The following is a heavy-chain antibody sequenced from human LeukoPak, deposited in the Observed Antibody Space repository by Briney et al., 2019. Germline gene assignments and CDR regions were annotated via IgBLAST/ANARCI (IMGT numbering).Heavy chain of an antibody. Sequence: GGSLRLSCGASGFTLSNYAMNWVRQAPGKGLEWVSGISNSGGSAYYADSVKGRFTISRDNSRSTLYLQMNSLRAEDTAVYYCAKGLRLGELSSGFDYWGQGTLVTVSS. CDR3: AKGLRLGELSSGFDY. V-gene: IGHV3-23*01. CDR2: ISNSGGSA. D-gene: IGHD3-16*02. J-gene: IGHJ4*02. CDR1: GFTLSNYA.